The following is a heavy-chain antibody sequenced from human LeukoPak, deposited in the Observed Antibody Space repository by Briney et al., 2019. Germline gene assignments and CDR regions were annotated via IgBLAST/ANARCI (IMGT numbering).Heavy chain of an antibody. CDR3: ARRDSSGWYFDY. J-gene: IGHJ4*02. CDR2: IYTVGTT. Sequence: GGSLRLSCAASGFTVSSYYMSWVRQAPGEGLKWVSAIYTVGTTYYADSVKGIFTVSRDNSKNTLYLQMSSLRVEDTAVYYCARRDSSGWYFDYWGQGTLVTVSS. CDR1: GFTVSSYY. V-gene: IGHV3-66*01. D-gene: IGHD6-19*01.